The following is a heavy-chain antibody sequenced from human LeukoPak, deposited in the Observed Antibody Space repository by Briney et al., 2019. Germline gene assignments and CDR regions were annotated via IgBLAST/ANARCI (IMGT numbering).Heavy chain of an antibody. CDR2: IGTAGDT. CDR1: GFTFRNFD. D-gene: IGHD6-13*01. J-gene: IGHJ3*02. Sequence: GGSLRRSCAASGFTFRNFDLHWVRQATGEGLKWVSAIGTAGDTYYPDSVKGRLTISRDNAKNSFYLQMNNLRVGDTAVYYCSRGGAPAGYAYDIWGHGTVVTVSS. CDR3: SRGGAPAGYAYDI. V-gene: IGHV3-13*01.